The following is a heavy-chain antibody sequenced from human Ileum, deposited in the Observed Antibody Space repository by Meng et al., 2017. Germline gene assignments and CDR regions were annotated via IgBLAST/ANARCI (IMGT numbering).Heavy chain of an antibody. J-gene: IGHJ4*02. CDR1: GFTFSSYT. V-gene: IGHV3-64*01. CDR3: ARAQGVSQYLDS. D-gene: IGHD3-16*01. CDR2: ITSSGRTT. Sequence: EVQLVESGGGLVQPGGSLRLSCEGSGFTFSSYTIHSVRQAPGKGLEYVSIITSSGRTTYHANSVKGRFTISRDNSKNIVFLQMDSLRPEDMAVYYCARAQGVSQYLDSWGQGTLVTVSS.